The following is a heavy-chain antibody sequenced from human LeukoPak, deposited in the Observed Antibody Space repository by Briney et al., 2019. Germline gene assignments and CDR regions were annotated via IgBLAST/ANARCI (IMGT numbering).Heavy chain of an antibody. CDR3: ARARVVVPAAIYVWFDP. D-gene: IGHD2-2*02. CDR2: INPNSGGT. J-gene: IGHJ5*02. CDR1: GYTFTGYY. V-gene: IGHV1-2*02. Sequence: ASVKVSCKASGYTFTGYYMHWVRQAPGQGLEWMGWINPNSGGTNYAQKFQGRVTMTRDTSISTAYMELSRLRSDDTAVYYCARARVVVPAAIYVWFDPWGQGTLVTVSS.